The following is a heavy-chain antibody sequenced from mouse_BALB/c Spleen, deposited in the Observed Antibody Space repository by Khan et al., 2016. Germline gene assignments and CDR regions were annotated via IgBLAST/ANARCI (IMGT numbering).Heavy chain of an antibody. CDR3: ARLRINFDY. D-gene: IGHD1-1*01. Sequence: QVQLQQPGAELVNPGASVNLSCKASGYTLTSYWLHWVKQRPGQGLEWIGEINPSNGRTNYNEKFKSKATLTVDKSSSTAYMQLSSPTSEDSAVYYCARLRINFDYWGQGTTRTVSS. CDR2: INPSNGRT. V-gene: IGHV1S81*02. J-gene: IGHJ2*01. CDR1: GYTLTSYW.